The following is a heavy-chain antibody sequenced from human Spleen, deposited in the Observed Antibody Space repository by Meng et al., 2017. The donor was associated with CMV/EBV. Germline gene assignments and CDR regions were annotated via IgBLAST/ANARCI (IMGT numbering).Heavy chain of an antibody. CDR2: ISSSDTYI. J-gene: IGHJ6*02. CDR1: GFTFHSYD. D-gene: IGHD3-3*01. CDR3: ARYYYDFWSGYSGMDV. V-gene: IGHV3-21*01. Sequence: GESLKISCAGSGFTFHSYDMHWVRQAPGKGLEWVSSISSSDTYIYYGHSMKGRFTISRDDAQNSLFLQMNSLRAEDTAVYYCARYYYDFWSGYSGMDVWGQGTTVTVSS.